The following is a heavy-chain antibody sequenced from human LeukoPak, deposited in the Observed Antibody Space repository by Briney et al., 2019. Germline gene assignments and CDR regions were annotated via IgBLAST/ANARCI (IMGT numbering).Heavy chain of an antibody. J-gene: IGHJ4*02. CDR1: GFTFGDYA. D-gene: IGHD6-13*01. Sequence: GGSLRLSCTASGFTFGDYAMSWVRQAPGKGLEWVGFIRSKAYGGTTEYAASVKGRFTISRDDSKSIAYLQMNSLKTEDTAVYYCTRARSIAAAGTHFDYWGQGTLVTVSS. V-gene: IGHV3-49*04. CDR2: IRSKAYGGTT. CDR3: TRARSIAAAGTHFDY.